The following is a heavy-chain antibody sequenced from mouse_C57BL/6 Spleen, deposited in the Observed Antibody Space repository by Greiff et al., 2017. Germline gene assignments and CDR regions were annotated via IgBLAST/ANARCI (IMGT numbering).Heavy chain of an antibody. CDR1: GYSITSGYY. V-gene: IGHV3-6*01. CDR3: AREWIITTVVASYYAMDY. Sequence: DVKLQESGPGLVKPSQSLSLTCSVTGYSITSGYYWNWIRQFPGNKLEWMGYISYDGSNNYNPSLKNRISITRDTSKNQFFLKLNSVTTEDTATYYCAREWIITTVVASYYAMDYWGQGTSVTVSS. J-gene: IGHJ4*01. CDR2: ISYDGSN. D-gene: IGHD1-1*01.